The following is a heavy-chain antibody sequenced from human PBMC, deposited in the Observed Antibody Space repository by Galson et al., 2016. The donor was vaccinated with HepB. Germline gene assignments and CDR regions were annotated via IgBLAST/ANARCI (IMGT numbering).Heavy chain of an antibody. Sequence: SLRLSCAASGFTFNDYWMTWVRQAPGKGLEWVANLSPDGTDKRYAGSVKGRFTISRDNPNNSVFLRMSSLRAEDTALYYCARVDYTDEGINVWGKGTTVTVSS. D-gene: IGHD4-11*01. CDR2: LSPDGTDK. CDR1: GFTFNDYW. V-gene: IGHV3-7*01. J-gene: IGHJ6*04. CDR3: ARVDYTDEGINV.